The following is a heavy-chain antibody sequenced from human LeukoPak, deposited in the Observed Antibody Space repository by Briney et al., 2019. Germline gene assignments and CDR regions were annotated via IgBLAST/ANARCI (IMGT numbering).Heavy chain of an antibody. CDR2: FDPEDGET. Sequence: ASVKVSCKVSGYTLTELSMHWVRRAPGKGLEWMGGFDPEDGETIYAQKFQGRVTMTEDTSTDTAYMELSSLRSEDTAVYYCATRGDSSGYYIDAFDIWGQGTMVTVSS. J-gene: IGHJ3*02. D-gene: IGHD3-22*01. CDR1: GYTLTELS. V-gene: IGHV1-24*01. CDR3: ATRGDSSGYYIDAFDI.